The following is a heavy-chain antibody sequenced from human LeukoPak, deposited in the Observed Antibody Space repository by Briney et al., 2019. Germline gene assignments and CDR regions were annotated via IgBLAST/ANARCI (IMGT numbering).Heavy chain of an antibody. D-gene: IGHD6-19*01. J-gene: IGHJ2*01. V-gene: IGHV4-38-2*02. CDR3: ARGIAVAGIYRYFDL. Sequence: SETLSLTCTVSGYSISSGYYWNWIRPSPGKGLEWIGEITHSGSTNYNPSLKSRVTISVDTSKNQFSLKLSSVTAADTAVYYCARGIAVAGIYRYFDLWGRGTLVTVSS. CDR2: ITHSGST. CDR1: GYSISSGYY.